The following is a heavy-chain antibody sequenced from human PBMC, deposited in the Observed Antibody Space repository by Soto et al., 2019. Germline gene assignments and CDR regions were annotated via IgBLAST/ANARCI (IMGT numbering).Heavy chain of an antibody. V-gene: IGHV3-33*01. D-gene: IGHD1-26*01. CDR2: IWYDGSNK. J-gene: IGHJ6*02. CDR3: AREAWELLYYYGMDV. Sequence: GGSLRLSCAASGFTFSSYGMHWVRQAPGKGLEWVAVIWYDGSNKYYADSVKGRFTISRDNSKNTLYLQMNSLRAEDTAVYYCAREAWELLYYYGMDVWGQGTTVTVSS. CDR1: GFTFSSYG.